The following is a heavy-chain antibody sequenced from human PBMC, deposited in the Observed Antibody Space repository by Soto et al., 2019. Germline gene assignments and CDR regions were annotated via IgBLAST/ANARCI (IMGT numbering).Heavy chain of an antibody. J-gene: IGHJ4*02. CDR1: GGSMSSSY. D-gene: IGHD1-26*01. CDR3: AGGFLVGASPKFDY. V-gene: IGHV4-4*07. Sequence: QVHLQESGPGLVKPSETLSLTCTVSGGSMSSSYWSWIRQPAGKRLEWIGRIYTSGTTNYNPSLKSRVTMSVDTSKNQFSLKLSSVTAADTAIYYCAGGFLVGASPKFDYWGQGTLVTVSS. CDR2: IYTSGTT.